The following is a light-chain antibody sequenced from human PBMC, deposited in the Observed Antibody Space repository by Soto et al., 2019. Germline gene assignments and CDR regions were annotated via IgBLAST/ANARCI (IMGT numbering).Light chain of an antibody. CDR2: EVT. CDR3: SSYTSSSTRV. J-gene: IGLJ1*01. CDR1: SSDVGAYNY. V-gene: IGLV2-8*01. Sequence: QSVLTQPPSASGSLGQSVTISCTGTSSDVGAYNYVSWYQQHPGKAPKLMIYEVTRRPSGVPDRFSGSKSGNTASLTISGLQAEDEADYYCSSYTSSSTRVFGTGTKVTVL.